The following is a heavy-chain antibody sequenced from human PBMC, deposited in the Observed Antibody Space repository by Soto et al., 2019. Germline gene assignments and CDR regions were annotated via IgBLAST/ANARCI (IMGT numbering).Heavy chain of an antibody. V-gene: IGHV3-43*01. Sequence: GGSLRLSCAVSGFTFDDYTMHWVRQAPGKGLEWVSLSSWDGGSSHYADSVKGRFTVSRDNSKNSLYLHMNSLRTEDTALYYCTKEKPEASSTQYYHGMDVWGQGTTVTVSS. J-gene: IGHJ6*02. D-gene: IGHD2-2*01. CDR2: SSWDGGSS. CDR3: TKEKPEASSTQYYHGMDV. CDR1: GFTFDDYT.